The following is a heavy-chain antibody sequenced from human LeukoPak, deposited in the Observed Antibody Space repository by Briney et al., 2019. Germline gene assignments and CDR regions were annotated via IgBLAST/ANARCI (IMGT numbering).Heavy chain of an antibody. J-gene: IGHJ4*02. CDR2: INAGNGNT. D-gene: IGHD3-22*01. CDR3: ARGSLSSYSSGYYYDYFDY. Sequence: ASVNVSCKASGYTFTSYGINWVRQATGQGLEWMGWINAGNGNTKYSQKFQGRVTITRDTSASTAYMELSSLRSEDTAVYYCARGSLSSYSSGYYYDYFDYWGQGTLVTVSS. CDR1: GYTFTSYG. V-gene: IGHV1-3*01.